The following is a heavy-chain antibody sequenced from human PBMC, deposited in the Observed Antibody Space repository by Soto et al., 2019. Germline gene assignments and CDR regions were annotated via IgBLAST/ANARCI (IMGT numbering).Heavy chain of an antibody. Sequence: QAQVVQSGAEVRKPGSSVKLSCKASEGTFNSYAIAWVRQAPGQGLEWMGGIIPYYNTRNYAQKFQDRVTITADDSTNTVYMELSSLRSDDKAVYFCASGASRWYPYFFDSWAQGTLVTVSS. D-gene: IGHD6-13*01. CDR3: ASGASRWYPYFFDS. CDR1: EGTFNSYA. J-gene: IGHJ4*02. V-gene: IGHV1-69*01. CDR2: IIPYYNTR.